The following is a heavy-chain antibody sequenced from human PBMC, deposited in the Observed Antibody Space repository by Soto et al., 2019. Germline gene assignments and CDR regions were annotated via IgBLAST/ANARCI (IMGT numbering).Heavy chain of an antibody. V-gene: IGHV4-39*01. Sequence: SETLSLTCTVSGGSISSSSYYWGWIRQPPGKGLEWIGSIYYSGSTYYNPSLKSRVTISVDTSKNQFSLKLSSVTAADTAVYYCASPYHDYGDYFDYWGPGTLVTVSS. D-gene: IGHD4-17*01. CDR2: IYYSGST. J-gene: IGHJ4*02. CDR1: GGSISSSSYY. CDR3: ASPYHDYGDYFDY.